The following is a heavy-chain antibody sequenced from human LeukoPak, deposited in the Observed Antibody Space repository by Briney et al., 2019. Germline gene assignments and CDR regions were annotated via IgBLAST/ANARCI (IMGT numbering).Heavy chain of an antibody. CDR2: IYHSGTT. CDR1: GGSVSSGDYW. J-gene: IGHJ4*02. Sequence: SETLSLTCTVSGGSVSSGDYWWSWIRQPPGKGLEWLGYIYHSGTTYYNPSLKSRVSISVDTSKNQFSLTLSSVTAADTAMYYCARLKRGAAGTLDYWGQGTLVTVSS. D-gene: IGHD6-13*01. CDR3: ARLKRGAAGTLDY. V-gene: IGHV4-61*08.